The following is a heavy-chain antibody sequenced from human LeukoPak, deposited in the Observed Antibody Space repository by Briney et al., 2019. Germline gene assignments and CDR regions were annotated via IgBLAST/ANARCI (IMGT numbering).Heavy chain of an antibody. CDR1: GFTFSNYW. Sequence: GGSLRLSCAASGFTFSNYWMHWVRQAPGEALMWVSRIKSDGSSTTYADSVKGRFTISRDNAKNTLYLQMNSLRAEDTVVYYCSRDSLSSCGGDCYSGLDVWGQGTTVTVSS. V-gene: IGHV3-74*01. CDR3: SRDSLSSCGGDCYSGLDV. J-gene: IGHJ6*02. D-gene: IGHD2-21*02. CDR2: IKSDGSST.